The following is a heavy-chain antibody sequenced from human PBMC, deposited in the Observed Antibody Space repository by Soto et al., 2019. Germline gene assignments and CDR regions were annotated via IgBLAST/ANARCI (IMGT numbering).Heavy chain of an antibody. J-gene: IGHJ4*02. Sequence: PGGSLRLSCAASGFTFSSYAMSWVRQAPGKGLEWVSAISGSGGSTYYADSVKGRFTISRDNAKNSLYLQMNSLRAEDTAVYYCARRPVYSSGWYVDYWGQGTLVTVSS. CDR1: GFTFSSYA. V-gene: IGHV3-23*01. CDR2: ISGSGGST. CDR3: ARRPVYSSGWYVDY. D-gene: IGHD6-19*01.